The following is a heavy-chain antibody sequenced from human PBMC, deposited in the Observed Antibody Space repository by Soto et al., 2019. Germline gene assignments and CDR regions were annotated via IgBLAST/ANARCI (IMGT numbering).Heavy chain of an antibody. CDR3: AKATSATCTGSICYSFDY. Sequence: PWWSLRLSCLASVFTFSSYAMSWGRQAPGQRLEWVATFSGGRDTTWHADSVKGRFTVSRDSSKNTLSLQMNSLRPEDTALYYCAKATSATCTGSICYSFDYWGQGTLVTVSS. D-gene: IGHD2-21*01. J-gene: IGHJ4*02. CDR2: FSGGRDTT. CDR1: VFTFSSYA. V-gene: IGHV3-23*01.